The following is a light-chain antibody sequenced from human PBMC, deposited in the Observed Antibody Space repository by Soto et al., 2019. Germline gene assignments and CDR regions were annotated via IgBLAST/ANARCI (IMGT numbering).Light chain of an antibody. Sequence: EIVLTQSPATLSLSPGERATLSCRASQSVGSNYLAWYQQKPGQAPRLLIYGASSRATGIPDRFSGSGSATDFTLTISRLKPEDFAVYYCQQYCCSPKTFGQGTKVEVK. CDR3: QQYCCSPKT. V-gene: IGKV3-20*01. J-gene: IGKJ1*01. CDR2: GAS. CDR1: QSVGSNY.